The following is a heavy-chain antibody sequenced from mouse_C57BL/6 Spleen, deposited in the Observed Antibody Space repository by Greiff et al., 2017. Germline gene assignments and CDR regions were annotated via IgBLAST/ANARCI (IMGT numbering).Heavy chain of an antibody. CDR2: IWSGGST. D-gene: IGHD2-1*01. J-gene: IGHJ3*01. Sequence: VQLQQSGPGLVQPSQSLSITCTVSGFSLTSYGVHWVRQSPGKGLEWLGVIWSGGSTDDNAAFISRLSISKDNSKSQVFFKMNSLQADDTAIYYCARNHYGNSWFAYWGQGTLVTVSA. CDR3: ARNHYGNSWFAY. V-gene: IGHV2-2*01. CDR1: GFSLTSYG.